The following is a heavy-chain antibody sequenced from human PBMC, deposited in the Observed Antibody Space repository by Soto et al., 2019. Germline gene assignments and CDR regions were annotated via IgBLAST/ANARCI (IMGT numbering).Heavy chain of an antibody. CDR2: ISDSGIT. CDR1: GFTLDTYE. Sequence: GGSLRLSCEASGFTLDTYEMNWVRQAPGKGLEWVSKISDSGITYYSDSVEGRFTISRENTRDSVFLQMDSLTVEDTAVYYCASESPVVMVFSGSSYHFCGLDVWGQATTVSVSS. D-gene: IGHD2-8*01. J-gene: IGHJ6*02. V-gene: IGHV3-48*03. CDR3: ASESPVVMVFSGSSYHFCGLDV.